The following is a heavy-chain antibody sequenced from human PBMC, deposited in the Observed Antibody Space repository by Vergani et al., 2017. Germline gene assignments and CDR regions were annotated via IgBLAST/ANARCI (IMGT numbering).Heavy chain of an antibody. CDR1: GFSLSTSGVG. CDR3: ARNSDSGYDSYYFDY. Sequence: QITLKESGPTLVKPTQTLTLTCTFSGFSLSTSGVGVGWIRQPPGKALEWLARIDWDDDKFYSTSLKTRLTISKDTSKNQVVLTMTNMDPVDTATYYCARNSDSGYDSYYFDYWGQGTLVTVSS. D-gene: IGHD5-12*01. J-gene: IGHJ4*02. V-gene: IGHV2-70*04. CDR2: IDWDDDK.